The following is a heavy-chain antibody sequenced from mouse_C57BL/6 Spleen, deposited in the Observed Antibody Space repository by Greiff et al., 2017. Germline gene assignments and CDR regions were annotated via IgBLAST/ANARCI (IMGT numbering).Heavy chain of an antibody. CDR3: ASPGSSYAWFAY. Sequence: VQLQQSGPELVKPGASVKMSCKASGYTFTDYNMHWVKQSPGKSLEWIGYINPNNGGTSYNQKFKGKATLTVDKSSSTAYMELRSLTSEDSAVYYCASPGSSYAWFAYWGQGTLVTVSA. CDR1: GYTFTDYN. V-gene: IGHV1-22*01. CDR2: INPNNGGT. J-gene: IGHJ3*01. D-gene: IGHD1-1*01.